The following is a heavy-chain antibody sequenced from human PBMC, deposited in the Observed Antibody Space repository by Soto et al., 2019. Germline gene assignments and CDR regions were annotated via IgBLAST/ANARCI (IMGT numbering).Heavy chain of an antibody. Sequence: HVQLVESGGGVVPPGRSLRLSCAVSGFTFSPYGMHWLRQAPGKGLEWVGVVSRDGTNKYYAESWKGRFIISRYNSKNTLHLQMDSLRAEDTAVYYCAKAGQTVTDAFDIWGQGTMVTVSS. CDR2: VSRDGTNK. CDR1: GFTFSPYG. V-gene: IGHV3-30*18. J-gene: IGHJ3*02. D-gene: IGHD4-17*01. CDR3: AKAGQTVTDAFDI.